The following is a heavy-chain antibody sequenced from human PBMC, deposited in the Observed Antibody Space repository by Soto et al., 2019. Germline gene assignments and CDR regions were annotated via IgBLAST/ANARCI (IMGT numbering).Heavy chain of an antibody. CDR2: IYWDDDK. V-gene: IGHV2-5*02. J-gene: IGHJ4*02. CDR1: GFSLSSAAGA. D-gene: IGHD3-10*01. CDR3: AHREYYGPFDY. Sequence: QITLNESGPTLVKPTQTLTLTCSFSGFSLSSAAGAVGWIRQPPGKALEWLAVIYWDDDKRYNPTLRSRLTITKDTSKNQVVLTMTNMDPVDRGTYYCAHREYYGPFDYWGKGTLVTVSS.